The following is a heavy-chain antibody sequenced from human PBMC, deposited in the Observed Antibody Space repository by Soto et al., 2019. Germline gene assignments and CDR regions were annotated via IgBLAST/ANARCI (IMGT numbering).Heavy chain of an antibody. D-gene: IGHD6-6*01. CDR2: IKQDGSEK. Sequence: LRLSCAASGFTFSSYWMSGVRQAPGKGLEWVANIKQDGSEKYYVDSVKGRFTISRDNAKNSLYLQMNSLRAEDTAVYYCARDGTGSSYHFFDYWGQGTLVSVSS. CDR1: GFTFSSYW. CDR3: ARDGTGSSYHFFDY. V-gene: IGHV3-7*03. J-gene: IGHJ4*02.